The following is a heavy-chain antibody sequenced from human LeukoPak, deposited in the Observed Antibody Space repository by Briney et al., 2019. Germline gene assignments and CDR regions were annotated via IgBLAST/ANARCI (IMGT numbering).Heavy chain of an antibody. Sequence: SETLSLTCTVSGVSISNSRNYWGWIRQPPGKGLEWIGYIYYSGSTYYNPSLKSRVTISVDTSKNQFSLKLSSVTAADTAVYYCARDSVYSGSSLDYWGQGALVTVSS. CDR3: ARDSVYSGSSLDY. D-gene: IGHD1-26*01. J-gene: IGHJ4*02. CDR1: GVSISNSRNY. CDR2: IYYSGST. V-gene: IGHV4-30-4*07.